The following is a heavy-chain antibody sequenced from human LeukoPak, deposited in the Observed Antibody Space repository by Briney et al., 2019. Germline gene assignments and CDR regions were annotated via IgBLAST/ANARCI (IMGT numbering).Heavy chain of an antibody. J-gene: IGHJ1*01. Sequence: SSVKVSCKGSGGTFSSYAISWVRQAPGQGLEWMGGIIPIFGTANYAQKFQGRVTITTDESTSTAYMELSSLRSEDTAVCYCAREGPGVGATAFQHWGQGTLVTVSS. CDR2: IIPIFGTA. D-gene: IGHD1-26*01. CDR1: GGTFSSYA. CDR3: AREGPGVGATAFQH. V-gene: IGHV1-69*05.